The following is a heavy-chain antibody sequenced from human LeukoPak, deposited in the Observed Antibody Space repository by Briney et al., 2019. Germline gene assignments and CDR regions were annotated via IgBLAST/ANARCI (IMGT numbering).Heavy chain of an antibody. V-gene: IGHV4-59*01. D-gene: IGHD3-22*01. Sequence: SETLSLTCTVSGGSITNYYWSWIRQPPGKGLEWIGYIYYSGSTNYNPSLKSRVTISVDTSKNQFSLKLSSVTAADTAVYYCARSRGYSPKYYYDSSGYYYWFDPWGQGTLVTVSS. J-gene: IGHJ5*02. CDR1: GGSITNYY. CDR3: ARSRGYSPKYYYDSSGYYYWFDP. CDR2: IYYSGST.